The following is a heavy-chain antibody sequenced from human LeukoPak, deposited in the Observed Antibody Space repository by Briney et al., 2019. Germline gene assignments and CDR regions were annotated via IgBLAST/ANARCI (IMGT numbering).Heavy chain of an antibody. CDR2: IYHSGST. CDR1: GYSISSGYY. J-gene: IGHJ4*02. Sequence: SGTLSLTCTVSGYSISSGYYWGWIRQPPGKGLEWIGSIYHSGSTYYNPSLKSRVTISVDTSKNQFSLDLSSVTAADTAMYYCASSSGYWEYYFDYWGQGTLVTVSS. CDR3: ASSSGYWEYYFDY. D-gene: IGHD3-3*01. V-gene: IGHV4-38-2*02.